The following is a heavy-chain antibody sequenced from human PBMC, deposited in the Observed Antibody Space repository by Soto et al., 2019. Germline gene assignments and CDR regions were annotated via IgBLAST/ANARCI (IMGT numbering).Heavy chain of an antibody. Sequence: GSLRLSCAASGFTFSSYSMNWVRQAPGKGLEWVSSISSSSSYIYYADSVKGRFTISRDNAKNSLYLQMNSLRAEDTAVYYCARGSAAIGGFYWFDPWGQGTLVTVSS. CDR3: ARGSAAIGGFYWFDP. J-gene: IGHJ5*02. CDR2: ISSSSSYI. V-gene: IGHV3-21*01. CDR1: GFTFSSYS. D-gene: IGHD2-2*02.